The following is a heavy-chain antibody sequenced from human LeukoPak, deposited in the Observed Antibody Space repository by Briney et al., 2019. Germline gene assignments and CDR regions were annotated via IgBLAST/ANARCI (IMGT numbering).Heavy chain of an antibody. Sequence: SETLSLTCTVSGGSISSYYWSWIRQPPGKGLEWIGYIYYSGSTNYNPPLKSRVTISVDTSKNQFSLKLSSVTAADTAVYYCARERRYQLWLHYYGMDVWGQGTTVTVSS. CDR2: IYYSGST. V-gene: IGHV4-59*12. J-gene: IGHJ6*02. D-gene: IGHD5-18*01. CDR3: ARERRYQLWLHYYGMDV. CDR1: GGSISSYY.